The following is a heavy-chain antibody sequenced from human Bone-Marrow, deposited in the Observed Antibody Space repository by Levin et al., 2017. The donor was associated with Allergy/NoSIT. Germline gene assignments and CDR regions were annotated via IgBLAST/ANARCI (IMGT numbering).Heavy chain of an antibody. CDR3: ERSYPLEWLL. CDR1: GFTFSTYW. V-gene: IGHV3-7*01. Sequence: GGSLRLSCAASGFTFSTYWMSWVRQAPGKGLEWVANIKQDGSAKYYVDSVKGRFTISRDNAQNSVYLHMTSLRAEEAAVYYCERSYPLEWLLWGQGTLVTVSS. D-gene: IGHD3-3*01. J-gene: IGHJ4*02. CDR2: IKQDGSAK.